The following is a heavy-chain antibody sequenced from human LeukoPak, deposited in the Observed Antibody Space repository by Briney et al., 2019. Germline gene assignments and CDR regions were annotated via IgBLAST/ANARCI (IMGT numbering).Heavy chain of an antibody. Sequence: PSETLSLTCTVSGGSISSYYWSWIRQPPGKGLEWIGYIYYSGSINYNPSLKSRVTISVDTSKNQFSLKLSSMTAADTAVYYCARGALLWFGDRMEYYFDYWGQGTLLTVSS. V-gene: IGHV4-59*01. CDR2: IYYSGSI. D-gene: IGHD3-10*01. CDR1: GGSISSYY. CDR3: ARGALLWFGDRMEYYFDY. J-gene: IGHJ4*02.